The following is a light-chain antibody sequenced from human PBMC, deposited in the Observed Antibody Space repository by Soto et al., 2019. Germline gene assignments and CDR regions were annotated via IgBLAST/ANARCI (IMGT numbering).Light chain of an antibody. CDR2: ATS. V-gene: IGKV3-20*01. CDR3: PQYSGSLPWT. Sequence: EIVLTQSPGTLSLSPGDRATLSCRASQSLGSTYLAWFQQRPGQAPRLLIFATSTRASGVPDRFTGSRSGAEFTFTIGGLEPEDFAVYYCPQYSGSLPWTFGQGTNVEI. CDR1: QSLGSTY. J-gene: IGKJ1*01.